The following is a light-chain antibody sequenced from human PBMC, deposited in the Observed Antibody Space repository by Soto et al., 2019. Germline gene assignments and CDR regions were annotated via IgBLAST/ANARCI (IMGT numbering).Light chain of an antibody. J-gene: IGLJ7*01. Sequence: QSALTQPASVSGSPGQSITISCTETNSDIGRYKFVSWFQQHPGKAPKLMIFEGTNRPSGVSNRFSGSKSGNTASLTISGLQAEDEAIYFCSSSTNTNTLVIFGGGTQLTVL. CDR3: SSSTNTNTLVI. CDR1: NSDIGRYKF. CDR2: EGT. V-gene: IGLV2-14*01.